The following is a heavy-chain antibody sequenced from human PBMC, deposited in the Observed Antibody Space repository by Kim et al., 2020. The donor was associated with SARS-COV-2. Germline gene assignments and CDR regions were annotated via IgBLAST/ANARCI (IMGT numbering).Heavy chain of an antibody. J-gene: IGHJ4*02. D-gene: IGHD3-9*01. Sequence: GGSLRLSCAASGFTFSSYAMSWVRQAPGKGLEWVSAITGSGGSTYYADSVKGRFTISRDNSKNTLYLQMNSLRAEDTAVYYCAKVGHIFLISYYFDYWGQRTLVTVSS. CDR2: ITGSGGST. V-gene: IGHV3-23*01. CDR1: GFTFSSYA. CDR3: AKVGHIFLISYYFDY.